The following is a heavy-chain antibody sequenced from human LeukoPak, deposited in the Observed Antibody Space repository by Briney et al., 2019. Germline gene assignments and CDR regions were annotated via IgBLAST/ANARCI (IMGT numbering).Heavy chain of an antibody. CDR3: ARGIAVAGTFWFDQ. CDR1: EFTFSNYD. J-gene: IGHJ5*02. CDR2: IWYDGSNK. D-gene: IGHD6-19*01. V-gene: IGHV3-33*01. Sequence: GRSLRLSCAASEFTFSNYDMHWVSHAPGKGLEWVAVIWYDGSNKYYADSVKGRFTISRDNSKNTLYLQMNSLRAEDTAVYYCARGIAVAGTFWFDQWGQGTLVTVSS.